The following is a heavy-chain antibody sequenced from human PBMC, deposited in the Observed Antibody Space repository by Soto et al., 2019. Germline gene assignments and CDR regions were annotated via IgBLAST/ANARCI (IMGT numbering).Heavy chain of an antibody. V-gene: IGHV3-23*01. J-gene: IGHJ6*02. CDR1: GFTFSNYA. Sequence: EVQLLESGGGLVQPGGSLRLSCAASGFTFSNYAMSWVRQAPGKGLEWVSAISGSGGSTYYADSVKGRFTISRDNSKNTLYLQMNSLRAEDTAVYYCAKDTMVRGVMGVYYYYYGMDVWGQGTTVTVSS. CDR3: AKDTMVRGVMGVYYYYYGMDV. D-gene: IGHD3-10*01. CDR2: ISGSGGST.